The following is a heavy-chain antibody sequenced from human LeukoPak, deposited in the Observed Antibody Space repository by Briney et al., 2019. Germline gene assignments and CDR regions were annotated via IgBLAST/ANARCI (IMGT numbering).Heavy chain of an antibody. J-gene: IGHJ4*02. CDR3: ARAGANNDYGDY. D-gene: IGHD2-8*01. V-gene: IGHV3-21*01. CDR2: ISSSSSYI. CDR1: GFIFSNYG. Sequence: PGGSLRLSCAASGFIFSNYGMNWVRQAPGKGLEWVSSISSSSSYIYYADSVKGRFTISRDNAKNSLYLQMNSLRAEDTAVYYCARAGANNDYGDYWGQGTLVTVSS.